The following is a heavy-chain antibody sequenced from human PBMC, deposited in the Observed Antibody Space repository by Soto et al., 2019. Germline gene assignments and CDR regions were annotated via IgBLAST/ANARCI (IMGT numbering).Heavy chain of an antibody. D-gene: IGHD6-13*01. Sequence: GESLKISCKSSGYSFTSYWIGWVRQMPGKGLEWMGIIYPGDSDTRYSPSFQGQVTISADKSISTAYLQRSSLKASDTAMYYCARMELAAARKPDNCFDPLGQVTLVTVSS. CDR1: GYSFTSYW. V-gene: IGHV5-51*01. CDR3: ARMELAAARKPDNCFDP. CDR2: IYPGDSDT. J-gene: IGHJ5*02.